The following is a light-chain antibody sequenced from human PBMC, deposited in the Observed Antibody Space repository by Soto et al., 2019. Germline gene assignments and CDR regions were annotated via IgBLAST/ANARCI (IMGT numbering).Light chain of an antibody. CDR2: GAS. CDR3: QQYGCSPWT. Sequence: EIVLTQSPGTLSLSPGERATLSCRASQSVRSSSLVWYQQKSGQAPRLLIYGASARATGIPDRFSVSGSGTDFTLTISRLEPEDVAVYYCQQYGCSPWTFGQGTKVEIK. V-gene: IGKV3-20*01. CDR1: QSVRSSS. J-gene: IGKJ1*01.